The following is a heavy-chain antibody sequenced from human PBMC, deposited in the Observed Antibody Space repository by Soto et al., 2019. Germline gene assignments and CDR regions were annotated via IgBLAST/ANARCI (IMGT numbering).Heavy chain of an antibody. Sequence: QVQLVESGGGVVQPGRSLRLSCAASGFTFSSYGMHWVRRAPGKGLEWVAVISYDGSNKYYADSVKGRFTISRDNSKNTLYLQMNSLRAEDTAVYYCAKDQLRGVRGVITYYYGMDVWGQGTTVTVSS. D-gene: IGHD3-10*01. CDR3: AKDQLRGVRGVITYYYGMDV. J-gene: IGHJ6*02. V-gene: IGHV3-30*18. CDR2: ISYDGSNK. CDR1: GFTFSSYG.